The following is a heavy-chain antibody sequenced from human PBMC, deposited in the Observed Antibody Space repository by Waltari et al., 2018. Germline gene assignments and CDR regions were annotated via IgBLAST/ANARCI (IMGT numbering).Heavy chain of an antibody. D-gene: IGHD6-19*01. CDR1: GFTFGTYG. V-gene: IGHV3-33*01. Sequence: QVQLLESGGGVVQPGRSLRLSCAASGFTFGTYGMHWVRQAPGKGLGWVAVIWYDGSNTYYVDSVKGRFTISRDNSKNTLYLQMNSLRAEDTAVYYCARGDGASRWVNDALDIWGQGTMVTVSS. CDR3: ARGDGASRWVNDALDI. J-gene: IGHJ3*02. CDR2: IWYDGSNT.